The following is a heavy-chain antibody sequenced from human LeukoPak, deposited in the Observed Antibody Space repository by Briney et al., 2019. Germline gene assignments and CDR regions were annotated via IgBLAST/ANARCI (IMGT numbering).Heavy chain of an antibody. V-gene: IGHV4-39*07. Sequence: SETLSLTCTVSGGSISSSSYYWGWIRQPPGKGLEWIGSIYYSGSTYYNPSLKSRVTISVDTSKNQFSLKLSSVTAADTAVYYCARGRGSSWPMNWFDPWGQGTLVTVSS. CDR1: GGSISSSSYY. CDR3: ARGRGSSWPMNWFDP. J-gene: IGHJ5*02. D-gene: IGHD6-13*01. CDR2: IYYSGST.